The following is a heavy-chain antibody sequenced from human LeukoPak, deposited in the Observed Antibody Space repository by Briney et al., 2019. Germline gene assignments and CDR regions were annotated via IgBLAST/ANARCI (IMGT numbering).Heavy chain of an antibody. CDR2: ISYDGSNK. D-gene: IGHD3-22*01. J-gene: IGHJ4*02. CDR1: GFTFSSYA. Sequence: PGGSLRLSCAASGFTFSSYAMHWVRQAPGKGLEWVAVISYDGSNKYYADSVKGRFTISRDNSKNTLYLQMNSLRAEDTAVYYCAKVEGHYYDSSGYYYNYWGQGTLVTVSS. CDR3: AKVEGHYYDSSGYYYNY. V-gene: IGHV3-30-3*01.